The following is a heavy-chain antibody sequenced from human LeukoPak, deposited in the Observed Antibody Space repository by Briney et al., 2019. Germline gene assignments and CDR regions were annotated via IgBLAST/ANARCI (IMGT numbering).Heavy chain of an antibody. CDR3: AREWRSSTSLRRAFDI. V-gene: IGHV3-74*01. J-gene: IGHJ3*02. Sequence: GGSLRLSCAASGFTFSSYWMHWVRQAPGKGLVWVSRINTDGSRTSYADSVKGRFTISRDNAKNTLYLQMNSLRAEDTAVYYCAREWRSSTSLRRAFDIWGQGTMVAVSS. CDR1: GFTFSSYW. CDR2: INTDGSRT. D-gene: IGHD2-2*01.